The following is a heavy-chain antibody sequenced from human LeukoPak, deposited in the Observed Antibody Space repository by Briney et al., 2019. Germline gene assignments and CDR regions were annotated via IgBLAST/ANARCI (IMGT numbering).Heavy chain of an antibody. V-gene: IGHV3-21*04. CDR2: ISTDSSYI. CDR3: ARSVFATTPAYFDY. CDR1: GFTFSTYS. J-gene: IGHJ4*02. Sequence: GGSLRLSCAASGFTFSTYSMHWVRQAPGKGLEWVSSISTDSSYIYYADSVRGRFTISRDNAKSSLYLQMNSLRAGDTALYHCARSVFATTPAYFDYWGQGTLVTVSS. D-gene: IGHD5-12*01.